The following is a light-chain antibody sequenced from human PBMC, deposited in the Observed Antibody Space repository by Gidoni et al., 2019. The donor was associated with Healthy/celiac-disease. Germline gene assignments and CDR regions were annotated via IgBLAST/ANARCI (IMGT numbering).Light chain of an antibody. CDR3: QQRSNWPGGA. J-gene: IGKJ1*01. CDR2: DAS. Sequence: EIVLTQSPATLSLSPGERATLSCRASQSVSSYLAWYQQKPGQAPRLLIYDASNSATGIPARFSGSGSGTDFTLTISSLEPEDFAVYYCQQRSNWPGGAFGQGTKVEIK. CDR1: QSVSSY. V-gene: IGKV3-11*01.